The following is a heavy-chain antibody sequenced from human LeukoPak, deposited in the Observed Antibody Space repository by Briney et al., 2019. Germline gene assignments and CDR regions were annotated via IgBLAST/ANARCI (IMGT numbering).Heavy chain of an antibody. CDR1: GFTFRHYN. V-gene: IGHV3-48*01. J-gene: IGHJ4*02. CDR2: ISSSGSIT. D-gene: IGHD4-23*01. CDR3: AKSNYGGNIGFDY. Sequence: GGSLRLSCAGSGFTFRHYNFNWVRQAPGKGLEWVAYISSSGSITYYADSVKGRFTISRDNSKNTLYLQMNSLRAEDTAVYYCAKSNYGGNIGFDYWGQGTLVTVSS.